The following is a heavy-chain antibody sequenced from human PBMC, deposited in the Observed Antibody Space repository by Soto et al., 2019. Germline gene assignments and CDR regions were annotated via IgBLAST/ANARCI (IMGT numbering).Heavy chain of an antibody. CDR2: INPSGGST. V-gene: IGHV1-46*01. Sequence: SVRVSGRASGYTFTSYYMPWVQQTPGQGLEWMGIINPSGGSTSYAQKFQGRVTMTRETSTSIVYMELSSLRSEDTAVSYCGRRGGKSHGTYFLDYWRDGTLVIGSS. CDR3: GRRGGKSHGTYFLDY. D-gene: IGHD3-10*01. J-gene: IGHJ4*01. CDR1: GYTFTSYY.